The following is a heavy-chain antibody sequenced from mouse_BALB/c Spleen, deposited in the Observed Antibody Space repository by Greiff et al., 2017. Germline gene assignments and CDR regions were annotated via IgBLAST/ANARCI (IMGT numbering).Heavy chain of an antibody. CDR2: ISSGGGST. CDR1: GFAFSSYD. J-gene: IGHJ4*01. Sequence: EVKLMESGGGLVKPGGSLKLSCAASGFAFSSYDMSWVRQTPEKRLEWVAYISSGGGSTYYPDTVKGRFTISRDNAKNTLYLQMSSLKSEDTAMYYCARHSYYGSDYYAMDYWGQGTSVTVSS. CDR3: ARHSYYGSDYYAMDY. V-gene: IGHV5-12-1*01. D-gene: IGHD1-1*01.